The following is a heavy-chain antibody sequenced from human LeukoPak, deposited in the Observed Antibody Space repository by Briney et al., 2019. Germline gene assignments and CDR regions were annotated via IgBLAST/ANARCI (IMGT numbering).Heavy chain of an antibody. D-gene: IGHD2-15*01. Sequence: PSETLSPTCSVSGGSINNYYWGWIRRPPGRGLEYIGHIYYTGKTDYNPSFKSRVTMSVDTSKNQLSLKLNFLTAADTAVYYCARWDCSSGTCYYLDYWGQGTLVIVSS. J-gene: IGHJ4*02. CDR1: GGSINNYY. CDR2: IYYTGKT. V-gene: IGHV4-59*01. CDR3: ARWDCSSGTCYYLDY.